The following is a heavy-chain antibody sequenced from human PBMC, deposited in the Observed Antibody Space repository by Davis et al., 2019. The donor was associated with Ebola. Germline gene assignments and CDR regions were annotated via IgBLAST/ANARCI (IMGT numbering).Heavy chain of an antibody. Sequence: GESLKISCAASGFTFSSYAMSWVRQAPGKGLEWVSAISGSGGSTYYADSVKGRFTISRDNAKNTLYLQMNSLRAEDTAVYYCARGYAWFSDYWGQGTLVTVSS. D-gene: IGHD3-10*01. CDR2: ISGSGGST. V-gene: IGHV3-23*01. J-gene: IGHJ4*02. CDR3: ARGYAWFSDY. CDR1: GFTFSSYA.